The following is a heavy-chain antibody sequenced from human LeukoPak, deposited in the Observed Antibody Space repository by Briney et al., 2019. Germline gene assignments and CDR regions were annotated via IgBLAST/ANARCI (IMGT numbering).Heavy chain of an antibody. J-gene: IGHJ6*03. V-gene: IGHV3-30*02. CDR2: IRYDGSNK. CDR1: GFTFSSYG. Sequence: PGGSLRLSCAASGFTFSSYGMHWVRQAPGKGLEWVAFIRYDGSNKYYADSVKGRFTISRDNSKNSLYLQMNSLRAEDTALYYCAKATAMARGDYYMDVWGKGTTVAVSS. D-gene: IGHD5-18*01. CDR3: AKATAMARGDYYMDV.